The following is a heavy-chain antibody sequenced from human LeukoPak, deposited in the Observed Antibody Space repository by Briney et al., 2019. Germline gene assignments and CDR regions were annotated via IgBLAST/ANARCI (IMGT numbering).Heavy chain of an antibody. Sequence: GESLKISFRGSGYIFTSYWIAWVGQRTGKGLALMGIIYPGDSDTRYSPSFQGLVTFSADNTISPAYLQWSSLKASDTAMYYCARHDSRSFPDYWGQGTLVTVSS. J-gene: IGHJ4*02. D-gene: IGHD6-13*01. V-gene: IGHV5-51*01. CDR3: ARHDSRSFPDY. CDR2: IYPGDSDT. CDR1: GYIFTSYW.